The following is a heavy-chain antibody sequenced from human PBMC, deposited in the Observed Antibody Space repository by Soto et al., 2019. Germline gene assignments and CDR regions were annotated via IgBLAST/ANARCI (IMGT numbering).Heavy chain of an antibody. D-gene: IGHD4-17*01. V-gene: IGHV3-33*01. CDR2: IWYDGSNK. CDR3: ARRGDYGDDSYYYYYMDV. CDR1: GFTFSSYG. Sequence: LRLSCAASGFTFSSYGMHWVRQAPGKGLEWVAVIWYDGSNKYYADSVKGRFTISRDNSKNTLYLQMNSLRAEDTAVYYCARRGDYGDDSYYYYYMDVWGKGTTVTVSS. J-gene: IGHJ6*03.